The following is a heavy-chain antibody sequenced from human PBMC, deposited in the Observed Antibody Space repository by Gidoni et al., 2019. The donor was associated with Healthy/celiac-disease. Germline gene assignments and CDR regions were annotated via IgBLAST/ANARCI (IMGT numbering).Heavy chain of an antibody. CDR3: AKDLGGNSGYDFPEYFDY. V-gene: IGHV3-23*01. Sequence: EVQLLESGGGLVQPGGSLRLSCAASGFTFSSYAMGWVRPAPGKGLEWVSAISGSGGSTYYADSVKGRFTISRDNSKNTLYLQMSSLRAEDTAVYYCAKDLGGNSGYDFPEYFDYWGQGTLVTVSS. CDR1: GFTFSSYA. J-gene: IGHJ4*02. CDR2: ISGSGGST. D-gene: IGHD5-12*01.